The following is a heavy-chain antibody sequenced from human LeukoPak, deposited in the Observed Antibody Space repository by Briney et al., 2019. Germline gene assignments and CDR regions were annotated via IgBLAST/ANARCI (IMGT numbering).Heavy chain of an antibody. CDR3: ARVSGMIRPLTRMWFDP. CDR2: IYASGST. Sequence: PSETLSLTCTVSGGSISSYYWSWIRQPAGKGLEWIGRIYASGSTNYNPSLKSRVTMSVDTSKNQFSLKLSSVTAADTAVYYCARVSGMIRPLTRMWFDPWGQGTLVTVSS. J-gene: IGHJ5*02. V-gene: IGHV4-4*07. D-gene: IGHD3-10*01. CDR1: GGSISSYY.